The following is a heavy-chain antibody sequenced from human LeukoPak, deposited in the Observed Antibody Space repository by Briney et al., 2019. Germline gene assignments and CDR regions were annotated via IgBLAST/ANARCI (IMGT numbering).Heavy chain of an antibody. CDR2: IYYSGST. CDR1: GGSISSSSYY. J-gene: IGHJ4*02. CDR3: ASVTSVAAAGNFDY. D-gene: IGHD6-13*01. Sequence: SETLSLTCTVSGGSISSSSYYWGWIRQPPGKGLEWIVSIYYSGSTYYNPSLKSRVTISVDTSKNQFSLKLSSVTAADTAVYYCASVTSVAAAGNFDYWGQGTLVTVSS. V-gene: IGHV4-39*01.